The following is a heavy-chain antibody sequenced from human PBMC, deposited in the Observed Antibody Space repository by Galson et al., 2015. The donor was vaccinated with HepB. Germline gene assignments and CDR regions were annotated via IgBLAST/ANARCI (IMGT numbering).Heavy chain of an antibody. V-gene: IGHV3-9*01. Sequence: SLRLSCAASGFNFEDYAMHWVWQAPGKGLEWVSGISWNSGSIGYADSVKGRLTVSRDNAKNSLYLQMNSLRAEDTALYYCAKDLSGSQETPLGMDVWGQGTTVTVSS. CDR1: GFNFEDYA. CDR2: ISWNSGSI. CDR3: AKDLSGSQETPLGMDV. D-gene: IGHD1-26*01. J-gene: IGHJ6*02.